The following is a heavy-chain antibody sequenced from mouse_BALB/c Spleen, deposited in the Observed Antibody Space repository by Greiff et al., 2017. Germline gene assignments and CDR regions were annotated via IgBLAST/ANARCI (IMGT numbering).Heavy chain of an antibody. CDR1: GYSFTGYN. D-gene: IGHD2-1*01. CDR2: IDPYNGGT. CDR3: ARGDGNFAMDY. Sequence: LQESGPELGKPGASVKISCKASGYSFTGYNMYWVKQSHRKSLEWIGYIDPYNGGTSYNQKSKGKATLTVDKSSSTAYMHLNSLTSEDSAIYYCARGDGNFAMDYWGQGTSVTVSS. J-gene: IGHJ4*01. V-gene: IGHV1S135*01.